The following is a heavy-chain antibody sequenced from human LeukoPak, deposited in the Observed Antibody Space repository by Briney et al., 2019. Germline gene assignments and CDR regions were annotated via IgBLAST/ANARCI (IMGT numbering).Heavy chain of an antibody. V-gene: IGHV3-48*04. D-gene: IGHD1-26*01. J-gene: IGHJ4*02. CDR1: AFSFSSYS. CDR2: ISSTGSTI. CDR3: ASTRIGRYFDY. Sequence: GGSLRLSCAASAFSFSSYSMNWVRQAPGKGLEWVSYISSTGSTIYYADSVKGRFTISRDNAKNSLYLQMNSLRAEDTAVYYCASTRIGRYFDYWGQGTLVTDSS.